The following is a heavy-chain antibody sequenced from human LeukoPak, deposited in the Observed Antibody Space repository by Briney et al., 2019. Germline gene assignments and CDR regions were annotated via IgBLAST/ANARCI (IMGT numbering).Heavy chain of an antibody. V-gene: IGHV1-3*01. Sequence: GASVKASCKASGYTFAKHAIHWVRQAPGQRLEWMGWINAGNGDTRYSQKFQGGVTITADESTSTAYMELSSLRSEDTAVYYCARDRTPLYCTNGVCYFGGNAVDYYGMDVWGQGTTVTVSS. CDR2: INAGNGDT. CDR3: ARDRTPLYCTNGVCYFGGNAVDYYGMDV. D-gene: IGHD2-8*01. CDR1: GYTFAKHA. J-gene: IGHJ6*02.